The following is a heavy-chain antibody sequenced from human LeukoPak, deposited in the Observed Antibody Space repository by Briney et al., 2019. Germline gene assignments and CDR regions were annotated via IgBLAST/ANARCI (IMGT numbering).Heavy chain of an antibody. Sequence: SETLSLTCTVSGGSISSYYCSWIRQPPGKGLEWIGYIYYSGSTNYNPSLKSRVTISVDTSKNQFSLKLSSVTAADTAVYYCARAGWELLSYFDYWGQGTLVTVSS. V-gene: IGHV4-59*01. J-gene: IGHJ4*02. CDR1: GGSISSYY. CDR2: IYYSGST. CDR3: ARAGWELLSYFDY. D-gene: IGHD1-26*01.